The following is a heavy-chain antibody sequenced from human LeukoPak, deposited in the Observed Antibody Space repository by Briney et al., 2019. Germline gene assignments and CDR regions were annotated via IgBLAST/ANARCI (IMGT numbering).Heavy chain of an antibody. CDR1: GFTFTRSA. CDR2: IVVGSGNT. V-gene: IGHV1-58*02. J-gene: IGHJ4*02. CDR3: AADSRYCDGDCYDY. D-gene: IGHD2-21*01. Sequence: GASVKVSCKASGFTFTRSAIQWVRQARGQRLEWIGWIVVGSGNTNYAQKFQERVTITRDMSTSTAYMELSSLRSEDTAVYYCAADSRYCDGDCYDYRGQGTLVTVSS.